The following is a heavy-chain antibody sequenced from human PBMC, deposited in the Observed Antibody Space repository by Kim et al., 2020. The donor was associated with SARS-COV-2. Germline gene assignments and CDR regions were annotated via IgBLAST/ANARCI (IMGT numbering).Heavy chain of an antibody. CDR2: ISSSSSYI. CDR3: ARDKWEMATGWFDP. J-gene: IGHJ5*02. D-gene: IGHD5-12*01. V-gene: IGHV3-21*01. Sequence: GGSLRLSCAASGFTFSSYSMNWVRQAPGKGLEWVSSISSSSSYIYYADSVKGRFTISRDNAKNSLYLQMNSLRAEDTAVYYCARDKWEMATGWFDPWGQGTLVTVSS. CDR1: GFTFSSYS.